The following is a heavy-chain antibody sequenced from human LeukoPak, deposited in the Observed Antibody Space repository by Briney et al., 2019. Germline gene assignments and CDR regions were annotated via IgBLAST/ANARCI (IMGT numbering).Heavy chain of an antibody. Sequence: PRRSLRLSCAASGFTFSSYWMSWVRQAPGKGLEWVANIKQDGSQKYYVDSVKGRFTISRDNAKNSLYLQMNSLRAEDTAVYYCARDESLGDLWSGYFDALDIWGQGTMVAVSS. CDR1: GFTFSSYW. D-gene: IGHD3-3*01. CDR3: ARDESLGDLWSGYFDALDI. V-gene: IGHV3-7*01. CDR2: IKQDGSQK. J-gene: IGHJ3*02.